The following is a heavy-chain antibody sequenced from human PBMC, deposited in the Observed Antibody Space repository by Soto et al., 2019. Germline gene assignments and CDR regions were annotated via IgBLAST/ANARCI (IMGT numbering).Heavy chain of an antibody. D-gene: IGHD6-19*01. J-gene: IGHJ4*02. Sequence: QVHLVQSGAEVKKPGSSVKVSCKASGYTFSDYYMHWVRQAPGQGLEWMGWINPINVGTDYAQSYQSRVTMTMDTSTSTAYMELGRLNSDDTAVYYCARRSTGWRDWGQGTLVTVSS. CDR3: ARRSTGWRD. CDR2: INPINVGT. V-gene: IGHV1-2*02. CDR1: GYTFSDYY.